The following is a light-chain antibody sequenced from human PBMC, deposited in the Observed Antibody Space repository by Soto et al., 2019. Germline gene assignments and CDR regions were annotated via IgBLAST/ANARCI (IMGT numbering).Light chain of an antibody. CDR2: ATS. CDR3: HHYGSSPT. J-gene: IGKJ5*01. Sequence: VMTQSPATLSVSPVERATLSCMASQNISSNYLAWYQQKPGQAPSLLMYATSISATDVPDRFSGSGSGTVFTLTISRLEPEDFAVYHCHHYGSSPTFGQGTRLEIK. V-gene: IGKV3-20*01. CDR1: QNISSNY.